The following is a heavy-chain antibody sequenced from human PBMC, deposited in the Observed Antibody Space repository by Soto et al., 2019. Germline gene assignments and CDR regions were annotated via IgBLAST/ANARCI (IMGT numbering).Heavy chain of an antibody. V-gene: IGHV3-21*01. CDR3: ARGARWELTGFDY. Sequence: NPGGSLRLSCAASGFTFSSYSMNWVRQAPGKGLEWVSSISSSSSYIYYADSVKGRFTISRDNAKNSLYLQMNSLRAEDTAVYYCARGARWELTGFDYWGQGTLVTVSS. D-gene: IGHD1-26*01. CDR1: GFTFSSYS. J-gene: IGHJ4*02. CDR2: ISSSSSYI.